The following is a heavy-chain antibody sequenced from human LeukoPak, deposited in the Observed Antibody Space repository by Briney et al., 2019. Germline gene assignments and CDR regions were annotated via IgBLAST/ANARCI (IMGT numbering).Heavy chain of an antibody. D-gene: IGHD5-18*01. V-gene: IGHV1-69*05. CDR1: GGTFSSYA. CDR2: IIPIFGTA. CDR3: ASIRGYSYGSFDY. J-gene: IGHJ4*02. Sequence: EASVKVSCKASGGTFSSYAISWVRQAPGQGLEWMGGIIPIFGTANYAQKFQGRVTITTDESTSTAYMELSSLRSEDTAVYYCASIRGYSYGSFDYWGQGTLVTVSS.